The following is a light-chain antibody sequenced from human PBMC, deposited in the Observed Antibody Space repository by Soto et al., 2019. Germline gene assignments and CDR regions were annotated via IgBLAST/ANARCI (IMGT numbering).Light chain of an antibody. V-gene: IGKV3-20*01. CDR3: QQYSSSPIT. Sequence: ERMMTQSPATLSVSPGERATLSCRASQSVSSNLAWYQQKPGQAPRLLIYGASSRATGIPDRFSGGGSGTDFSLTISRLDPEDFAVYYCQQYSSSPITFGQGTRLEIK. J-gene: IGKJ5*01. CDR2: GAS. CDR1: QSVSSN.